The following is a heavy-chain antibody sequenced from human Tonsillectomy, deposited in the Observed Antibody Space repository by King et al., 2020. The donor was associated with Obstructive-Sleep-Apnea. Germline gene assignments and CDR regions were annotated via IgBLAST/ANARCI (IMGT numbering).Heavy chain of an antibody. CDR3: ASGDYDISTGSLYYYGMDV. CDR2: IYYSGST. Sequence: LQLQESGPGLVKPSETLSLTCTVSGGSISSSSYYWGWIRQPPGKGLEWIGSIYYSGSTYYNPSLKSRVTISVDTSKNQVSLKRSSVTAADTAVYYCASGDYDISTGSLYYYGMDVWGQGTTVTVSS. V-gene: IGHV4-39*07. CDR1: GGSISSSSYY. D-gene: IGHD3-9*01. J-gene: IGHJ6*02.